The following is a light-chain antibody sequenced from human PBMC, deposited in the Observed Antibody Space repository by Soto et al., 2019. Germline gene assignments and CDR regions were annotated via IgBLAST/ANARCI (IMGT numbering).Light chain of an antibody. V-gene: IGKV1-8*01. CDR2: AAS. Sequence: ILMTQSPSSFSASPGDRATITCRASQGISSYLAWYQQKPGKAPKLLIYAASTLPSGVPSRFSGSGSGTDFTLTISSLQPEDFATYYCQQLNSYPITFGQGTRLEIK. J-gene: IGKJ5*01. CDR1: QGISSY. CDR3: QQLNSYPIT.